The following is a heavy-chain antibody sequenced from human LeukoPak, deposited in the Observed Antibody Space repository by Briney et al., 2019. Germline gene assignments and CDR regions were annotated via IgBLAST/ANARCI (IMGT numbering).Heavy chain of an antibody. D-gene: IGHD2-2*01. CDR2: ISAYNGNT. V-gene: IGHV1-18*01. CDR3: ARYHCSSTSCFSDAGFDP. Sequence: ASVKVSCKASGYTFTSYGISWVRQAPGQGLEWMGWISAYNGNTNYAQKLQGRVTMTTDTSTSTAYMELRSLRSDDTAVYYCARYHCSSTSCFSDAGFDPWGEGTLVTVSS. CDR1: GYTFTSYG. J-gene: IGHJ5*02.